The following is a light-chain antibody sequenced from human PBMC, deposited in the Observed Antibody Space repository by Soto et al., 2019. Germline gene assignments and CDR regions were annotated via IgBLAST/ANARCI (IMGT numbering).Light chain of an antibody. Sequence: QSALTQPASVSGSPGRSITISCTGTSTDIGTYNSVSWYQHHPGKAPKLLIFEVIDRPSGVSDRFSGSKSGNTASLTISGLQAADEADYYCSLYTSENTYVFGTGTKVTVL. CDR1: STDIGTYNS. V-gene: IGLV2-14*01. J-gene: IGLJ1*01. CDR2: EVI. CDR3: SLYTSENTYV.